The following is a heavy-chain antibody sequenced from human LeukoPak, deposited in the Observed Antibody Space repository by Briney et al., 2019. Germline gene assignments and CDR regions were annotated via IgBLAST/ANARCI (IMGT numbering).Heavy chain of an antibody. CDR3: ARHHGNFWSGYYIY. Sequence: KPSETLSLTCAVSGYSIRSGYYWGWIQQPPGKGLEWIGSMFHSGSTYYNPSLKSRVTISVDTSKNQFSLKLTSVTAADTAVYYCARHHGNFWSGYYIYWGQGILVTVSS. CDR1: GYSIRSGYY. J-gene: IGHJ4*02. V-gene: IGHV4-38-2*01. D-gene: IGHD3-3*01. CDR2: MFHSGST.